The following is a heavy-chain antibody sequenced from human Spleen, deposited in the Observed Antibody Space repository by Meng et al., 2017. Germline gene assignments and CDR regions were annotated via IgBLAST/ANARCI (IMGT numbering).Heavy chain of an antibody. CDR2: INPKSGDT. D-gene: IGHD6-25*01. J-gene: IGHJ4*02. Sequence: ASVKVSCKAFGGTFSNYPLSWVRQAPGQGLEWMGRINPKSGDTHYAQKFQARVTMTGDTSISTAYMELSGLRSDDTAMYYCARDEDISAAGKLFGDYWGQGTLVTVSS. CDR1: GGTFSNYP. CDR3: ARDEDISAAGKLFGDY. V-gene: IGHV1-2*06.